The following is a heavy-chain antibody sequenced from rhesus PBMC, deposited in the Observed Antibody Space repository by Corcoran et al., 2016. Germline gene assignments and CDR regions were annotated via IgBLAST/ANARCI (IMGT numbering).Heavy chain of an antibody. V-gene: IGHV4-122*02. CDR3: ARGGWGDYYGLDS. Sequence: QVQLQESGPGLVKPSETLSLTCAVSGYSISGYYWSWIRQAPGKGLEWIGYITYSGSTSYNPSHKSRVTISWETSKNQFSLKLSDVTAADTAVYYCARGGWGDYYGLDSWGRGVVVTVSS. CDR2: ITYSGST. CDR1: GYSISGYY. D-gene: IGHD3-34*01. J-gene: IGHJ6*01.